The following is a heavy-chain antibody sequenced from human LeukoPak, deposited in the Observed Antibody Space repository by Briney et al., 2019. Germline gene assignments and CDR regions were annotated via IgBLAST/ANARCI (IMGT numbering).Heavy chain of an antibody. CDR1: GFTFSSYG. Sequence: GGSLRLSCAASGFTFSSYGMHWVRQAPGKGLEWVAVISYDGSNKYYADSVKGRFTISRDNSKNTLYLQMNSLRAEATAVYYCAKDMRSVVIFGFGFDYWGQGTLVTVSS. D-gene: IGHD3-3*02. J-gene: IGHJ4*02. V-gene: IGHV3-30*18. CDR3: AKDMRSVVIFGFGFDY. CDR2: ISYDGSNK.